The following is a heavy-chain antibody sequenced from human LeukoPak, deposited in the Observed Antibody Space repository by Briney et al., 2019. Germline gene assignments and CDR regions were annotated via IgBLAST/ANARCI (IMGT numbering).Heavy chain of an antibody. J-gene: IGHJ3*02. D-gene: IGHD6-13*01. CDR1: GYTFTGYY. Sequence: ASVKVSCKASGYTFTGYYMHWVRQAPGQGLEWMGWINPNSGGTNYAQKFQGWVTMTRDTSISTAYMELSRLRSDDTAVHYCARGPGIAAAGGAFDIWGQGTMVTVS. CDR3: ARGPGIAAAGGAFDI. V-gene: IGHV1-2*04. CDR2: INPNSGGT.